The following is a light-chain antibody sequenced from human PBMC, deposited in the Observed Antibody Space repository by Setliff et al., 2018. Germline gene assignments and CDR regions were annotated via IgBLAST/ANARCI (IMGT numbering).Light chain of an antibody. J-gene: IGLJ1*01. V-gene: IGLV1-40*01. CDR1: SPNIGAGYD. Sequence: QSVLTQPPSVSGAPGQRVTISCTGSSPNIGAGYDVHWYQQLPGTAPKLLIYGNSNRPSGVPDRFSGSKSGTSASLAITGLQAEDEADYYCSSYTSSSTDVFGTGTKGTVL. CDR2: GNS. CDR3: SSYTSSSTDV.